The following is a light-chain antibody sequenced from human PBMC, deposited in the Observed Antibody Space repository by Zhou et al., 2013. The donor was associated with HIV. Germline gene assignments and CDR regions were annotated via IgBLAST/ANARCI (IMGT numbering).Light chain of an antibody. J-gene: IGKJ4*01. Sequence: DIQMTQSPSTLSASVGDRVTITCRASQSITLWLAWYQQKPGKAPQLLIYKASNLESGVPSRFSGSGSGTEFTLTISSLQPDDFATYYCQQCNTFPLTFGGGTKVE. CDR3: QQCNTFPLT. CDR1: QSITLW. V-gene: IGKV1-5*03. CDR2: KAS.